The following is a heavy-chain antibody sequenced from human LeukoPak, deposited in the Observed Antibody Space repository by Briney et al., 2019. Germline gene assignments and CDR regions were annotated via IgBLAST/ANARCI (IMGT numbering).Heavy chain of an antibody. D-gene: IGHD6-13*01. Sequence: GESLKISCKGSGYSFSSFWISWVRQMPGKGLEWMGKIDPSDSYTKYSPSFQGHVTISADKSINTAHLQWSSLKASDTAMYYCARLAFSSSWYGENYWGQGTLVTVSS. J-gene: IGHJ4*02. CDR3: ARLAFSSSWYGENY. CDR2: IDPSDSYT. CDR1: GYSFSSFW. V-gene: IGHV5-10-1*01.